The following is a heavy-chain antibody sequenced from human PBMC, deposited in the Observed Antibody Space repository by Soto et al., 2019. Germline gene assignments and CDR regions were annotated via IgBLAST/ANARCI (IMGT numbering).Heavy chain of an antibody. CDR3: ARTVMPVGNLAAFDH. D-gene: IGHD1-26*01. CDR2: IYNNGNT. CDR1: GGSVSSVKYF. J-gene: IGHJ4*02. V-gene: IGHV4-61*01. Sequence: SETLSLTCNVSGGSVSSVKYFWSWIRQPPGKGLEWIAYIYNNGNTNYNPSLKIRATISVDTSKNQCSLKLTSVTAADSAVYFCARTVMPVGNLAAFDHWGQGVLVTVSS.